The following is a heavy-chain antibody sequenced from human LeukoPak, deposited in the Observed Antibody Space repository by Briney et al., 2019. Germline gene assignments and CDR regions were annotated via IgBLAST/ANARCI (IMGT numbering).Heavy chain of an antibody. CDR3: VRHTRTAAF. CDR1: GFTFSDDY. CDR2: IGGSGSDT. D-gene: IGHD2-15*01. J-gene: IGHJ4*02. Sequence: GGSLRLSRAASGFTFSDDYMTWIRQVPGKGLESIAYIGGSGSDTNYADSVRGRFTISRDNARSSLFLQMNSLTAEDSAVYFCVRHTRTAAFWGQGALVTVSS. V-gene: IGHV3-11*06.